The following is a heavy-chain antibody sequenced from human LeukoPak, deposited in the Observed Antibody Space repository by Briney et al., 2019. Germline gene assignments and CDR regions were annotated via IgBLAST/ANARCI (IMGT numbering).Heavy chain of an antibody. CDR3: AKRADYYDSSRALYDAFDP. V-gene: IGHV3-30*02. D-gene: IGHD3-16*01. J-gene: IGHJ3*01. Sequence: GGSLRLSCAASGFTFRTYGMHWVRQAPGKGLEWVTFIRYDGSDKYYADSVRGRFTISRDNSKNTLFLQMNSLRFDDTAVYYCAKRADYYDSSRALYDAFDPWGQGTMVTVSS. CDR1: GFTFRTYG. CDR2: IRYDGSDK.